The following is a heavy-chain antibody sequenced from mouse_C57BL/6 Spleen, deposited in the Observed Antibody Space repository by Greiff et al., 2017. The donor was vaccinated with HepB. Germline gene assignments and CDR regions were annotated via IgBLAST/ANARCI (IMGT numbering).Heavy chain of an antibody. Sequence: EVKLVESGGGLVKPGGSLKLSCAASGFTFSDYGMHWVRQAPEKGLEWVAYISSGSSTIYYADTVKGRFTISRDNAKNTLFLQMTSLRSEDTAMYYCARDLDGYYSYYFDYWGQGTTLTVSS. D-gene: IGHD2-3*01. V-gene: IGHV5-17*01. CDR3: ARDLDGYYSYYFDY. CDR1: GFTFSDYG. CDR2: ISSGSSTI. J-gene: IGHJ2*01.